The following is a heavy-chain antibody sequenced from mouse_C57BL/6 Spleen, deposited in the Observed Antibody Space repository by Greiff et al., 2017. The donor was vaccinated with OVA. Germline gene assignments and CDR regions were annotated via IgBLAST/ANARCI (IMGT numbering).Heavy chain of an antibody. CDR3: ARLQVATVVNFDV. Sequence: EVQLVESGGGLVKPGGSLKLSCAASGFTFSDYGMHWVRQAPEKGLEWVAYISSGSSTIYYADTVQGRFTISRDNAKNPLFLQLTSLRSEDTARYCCARLQVATVVNFDVWGTGTTVTVSS. CDR2: ISSGSSTI. J-gene: IGHJ1*03. D-gene: IGHD1-1*01. CDR1: GFTFSDYG. V-gene: IGHV5-17*01.